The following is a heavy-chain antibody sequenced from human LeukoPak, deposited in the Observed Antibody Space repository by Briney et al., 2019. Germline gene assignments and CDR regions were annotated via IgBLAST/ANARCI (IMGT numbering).Heavy chain of an antibody. CDR1: GFTFSSYG. CDR3: VKELDYYGSTEEYYGGVDAFDF. J-gene: IGHJ3*01. V-gene: IGHV3-30*18. D-gene: IGHD3-22*01. CDR2: ISYDGSNK. Sequence: GRSLRLSCAASGFTFSSYGMHWVRQAPGKGLEWVAVISYDGSNKYYADSVKGRFTISRDNSKNTLYLQMNSLRAGDTAIYYCVKELDYYGSTEEYYGGVDAFDFWGQGTMVTVSS.